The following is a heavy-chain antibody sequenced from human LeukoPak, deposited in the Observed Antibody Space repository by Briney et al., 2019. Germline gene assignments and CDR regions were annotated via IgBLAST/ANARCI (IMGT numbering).Heavy chain of an antibody. CDR2: ISYDGSNK. Sequence: PGGSLRLSCAASGFTFSSYAMHWVRQAPGKGLEWVAVISYDGSNKYYADSVKGRFTIYRDNSKNTLYLQMNSLRAEDTAVYYCAREGYYGSGSYYNSRDSQFDYWGQGTLVTVSS. J-gene: IGHJ4*02. CDR3: AREGYYGSGSYYNSRDSQFDY. V-gene: IGHV3-30-3*01. CDR1: GFTFSSYA. D-gene: IGHD3-10*01.